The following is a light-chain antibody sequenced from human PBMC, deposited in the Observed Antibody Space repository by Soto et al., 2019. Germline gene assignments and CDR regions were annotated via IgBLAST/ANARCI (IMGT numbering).Light chain of an antibody. V-gene: IGKV3D-20*02. CDR2: GAS. CDR1: QTVSSNF. CDR3: QQCLNWPA. Sequence: EMVLTQSPDTLSLSPGERATLSFRASQTVSSNFLAWYQQRPGQAPRLLIYGASSRATGIPDRFSGSGSGTDFTLTISRLEPEDLAVYYCQQCLNWPAFGGGTKVDIK. J-gene: IGKJ4*01.